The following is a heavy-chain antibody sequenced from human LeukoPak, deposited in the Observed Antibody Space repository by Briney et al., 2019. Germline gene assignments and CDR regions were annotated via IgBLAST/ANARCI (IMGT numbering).Heavy chain of an antibody. J-gene: IGHJ6*02. Sequence: GASVKVSCKVSGYTLTELSMHWVRQAPGKGLEWMGGFDPEDGETIYAQKFQGRVTMTRDTFISTAYMELSRLRSDDTAVYYCARGILGVEIIVVVVAAWSNYGMDVWGQGTTVTVSS. CDR2: FDPEDGET. V-gene: IGHV1-24*01. CDR1: GYTLTELS. D-gene: IGHD2-15*01. CDR3: ARGILGVEIIVVVVAAWSNYGMDV.